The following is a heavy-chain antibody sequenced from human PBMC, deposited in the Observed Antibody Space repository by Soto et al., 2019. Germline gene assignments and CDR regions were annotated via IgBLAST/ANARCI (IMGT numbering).Heavy chain of an antibody. V-gene: IGHV4-59*08. CDR1: GGSISSYY. J-gene: IGHJ4*02. CDR3: ARHYPIGNNWNYFDY. D-gene: IGHD1-1*01. Sequence: QVQLQESGPGLVKLSETLSLTCSVSGGSISSYYWGWIRQPPGKGLEWIGYISYTGSTDYSPSLKSRVTISVDTSKNQFSLKVRSVTAADTAIYFCARHYPIGNNWNYFDYWGRGTLVTVSS. CDR2: ISYTGST.